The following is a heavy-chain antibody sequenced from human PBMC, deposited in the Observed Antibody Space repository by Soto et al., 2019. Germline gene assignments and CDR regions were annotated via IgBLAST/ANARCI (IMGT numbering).Heavy chain of an antibody. Sequence: SVNVSCKASGGTFSTFGISWVRQAPGQGLEWMGGIIPFFGTARYSQKFEDRITITADESTNTVYMDLRSLTSEDTAIYYCAKSAPMDAGDKYYYDFWGQGALVTV. CDR1: GGTFSTFG. V-gene: IGHV1-69*13. J-gene: IGHJ4*02. CDR2: IIPFFGTA. D-gene: IGHD4-17*01. CDR3: AKSAPMDAGDKYYYDF.